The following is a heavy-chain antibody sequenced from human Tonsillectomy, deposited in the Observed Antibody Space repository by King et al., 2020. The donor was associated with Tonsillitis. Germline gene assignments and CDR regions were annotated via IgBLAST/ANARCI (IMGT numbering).Heavy chain of an antibody. CDR1: GFTFDDYA. Sequence: VQLVESGGGLVQPGRSLRLSCAASGFTFDDYAKHWVRQAPGKGLEWVSVINWNSGSIGYADSVKGRFTISRENAKNSLYLQMNSLRAEDTALYYCAKGRDYYVSSGIDYWGQGTLVTVSS. CDR2: INWNSGSI. CDR3: AKGRDYYVSSGIDY. D-gene: IGHD3-22*01. J-gene: IGHJ4*02. V-gene: IGHV3-9*01.